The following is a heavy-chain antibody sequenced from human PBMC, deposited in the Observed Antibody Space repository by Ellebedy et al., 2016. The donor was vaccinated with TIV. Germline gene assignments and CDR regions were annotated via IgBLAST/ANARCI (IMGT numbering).Heavy chain of an antibody. Sequence: GESLKISCAASGFDLTDAWMSWVRQAPGKGLEWVGRIRAKTAGATTDYVSLVQGRFTISRDDSKNTVFLQMNSLKTEDTGVYYCTTDKSGPGRGYWGQGTLVTVSS. V-gene: IGHV3-15*01. CDR3: TTDKSGPGRGY. CDR2: IRAKTAGATT. J-gene: IGHJ4*02. D-gene: IGHD2-15*01. CDR1: GFDLTDAW.